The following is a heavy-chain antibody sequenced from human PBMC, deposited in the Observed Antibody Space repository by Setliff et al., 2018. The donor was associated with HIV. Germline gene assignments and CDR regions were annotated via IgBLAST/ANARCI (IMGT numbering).Heavy chain of an antibody. V-gene: IGHV5-51*01. Sequence: LKISCEVSGYSFTNYWIGWVRQMPGKGLEWMGITYLGDSDTRYSPSFQGQVTISADQSISTAYLQWSSLKASDTAMYYCARPGPDAPGIGFESWGQGTLVTVSS. CDR3: ARPGPDAPGIGFES. CDR1: GYSFTNYW. CDR2: TYLGDSDT. J-gene: IGHJ4*02. D-gene: IGHD3-10*01.